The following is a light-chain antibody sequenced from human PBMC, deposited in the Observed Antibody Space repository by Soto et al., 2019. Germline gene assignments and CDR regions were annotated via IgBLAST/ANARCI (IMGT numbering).Light chain of an antibody. CDR1: SSDVGGYNY. J-gene: IGLJ2*01. Sequence: QLVLAQPPSASGSPGQSVTISCTGTSSDVGGYNYVSWYQQHPGKAPKLMIYEVNKRPSGVPDRFSGSKSGNTASLTVSGLQAEDEADYYCSSYGGSNNLLFGGGTKLTVL. CDR3: SSYGGSNNLL. CDR2: EVN. V-gene: IGLV2-8*01.